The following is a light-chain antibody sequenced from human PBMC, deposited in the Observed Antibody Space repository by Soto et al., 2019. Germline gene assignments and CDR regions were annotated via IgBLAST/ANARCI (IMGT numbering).Light chain of an antibody. V-gene: IGKV1-39*01. J-gene: IGKJ1*01. CDR3: MQALQTPRT. Sequence: DIQMTQSPSSLSASVGDRVTITCRASQSISSYLNWYQQKPGKAPKLLIYAASSLQSGVPSRFSGSGSGTYFTLKISRVEAGDAGVYYCMQALQTPRTFGQGTKVDIK. CDR2: AAS. CDR1: QSISSY.